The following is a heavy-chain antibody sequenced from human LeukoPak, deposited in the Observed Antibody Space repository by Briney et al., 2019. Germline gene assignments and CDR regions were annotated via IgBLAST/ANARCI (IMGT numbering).Heavy chain of an antibody. J-gene: IGHJ3*01. CDR2: IYPGDSDT. D-gene: IGHD1-14*01. Sequence: GEALKISCKASGFSFTNYWIGWVRQMPGKGLEWMGIIYPGDSDTRYSPSFEGQVTISADKSSSTAYLQGRSLQASDTAMVYCAGHSFDNVDAFDVWGQGTIVIVSA. CDR1: GFSFTNYW. CDR3: AGHSFDNVDAFDV. V-gene: IGHV5-51*01.